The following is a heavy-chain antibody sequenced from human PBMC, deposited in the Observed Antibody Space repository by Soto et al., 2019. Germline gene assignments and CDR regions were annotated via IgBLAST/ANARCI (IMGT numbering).Heavy chain of an antibody. CDR3: ARVHSSSWYGVFDY. Sequence: GGSLRLSCAASGFTFSSYEMNWVRQAPGKGLEWVSYISSSGSTIYYADSVKGRFTISRDNAKNSLYLQMNSLRAEDTAVYYCARVHSSSWYGVFDYWGQGTLVTVSS. D-gene: IGHD6-13*01. V-gene: IGHV3-48*03. CDR1: GFTFSSYE. J-gene: IGHJ4*02. CDR2: ISSSGSTI.